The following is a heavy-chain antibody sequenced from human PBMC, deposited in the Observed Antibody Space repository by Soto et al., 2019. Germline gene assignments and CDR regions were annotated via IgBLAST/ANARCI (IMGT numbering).Heavy chain of an antibody. CDR3: AIEVPSSKQFAH. J-gene: IGHJ5*02. Sequence: ASVKVSCKVSGYTLTELSIHWVRQAPGEGLEWMGGFDLENGETIYAQRFQGRVTMTEESSADTPYMELSSLRSEDTAVYYCAIEVPSSKQFAHCGQGPMVIVS. CDR1: GYTLTELS. D-gene: IGHD6-13*01. CDR2: FDLENGET. V-gene: IGHV1-24*01.